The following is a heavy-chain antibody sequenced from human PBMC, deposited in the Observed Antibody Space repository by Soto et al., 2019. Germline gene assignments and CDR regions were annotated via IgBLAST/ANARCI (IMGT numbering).Heavy chain of an antibody. CDR3: AGHHGPTTSGNGFDP. Sequence: QVHLVQSGVEVKTPGASVKVSCQASGYTFFTYDISWVRQAPGQGLERMGWISTYSGDTKYAQTFPGRVTMHTDTSTTTDYLELRSLRSADAAVYYFAGHHGPTTSGNGFDPWGQGTLVTVSS. V-gene: IGHV1-18*01. CDR1: GYTFFTYD. D-gene: IGHD5-12*01. CDR2: ISTYSGDT. J-gene: IGHJ5*02.